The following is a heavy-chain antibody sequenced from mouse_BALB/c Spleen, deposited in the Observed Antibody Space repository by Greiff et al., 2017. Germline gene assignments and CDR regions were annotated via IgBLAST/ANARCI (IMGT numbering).Heavy chain of an antibody. CDR1: GFTFSSYA. Sequence: EVKLVESGGGLVKPGGSLTLSCAASGFTFSSYAMSWVRQTPEKRLEWVASISSGGSTYYPDSVKGRFTISRDNARNILYLQMSSLRAEDTAMYYGAREGIYYAMDYWGQGTSVTVSS. J-gene: IGHJ4*01. CDR2: ISSGGST. V-gene: IGHV5-6-5*01. CDR3: AREGIYYAMDY.